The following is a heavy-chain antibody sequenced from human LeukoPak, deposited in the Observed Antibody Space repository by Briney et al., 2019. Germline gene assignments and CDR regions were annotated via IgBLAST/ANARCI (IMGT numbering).Heavy chain of an antibody. Sequence: PSETLSLTCTVSGGSISSGSYYWSWIRQPAGKGLEWIGRIYTSGSTNYNPSLKSRVTISVDTSKNQFSLKLSSVTAADTAVYYCARGDPITMVRGVRRDYWGQGTLVTVSS. J-gene: IGHJ4*02. CDR2: IYTSGST. CDR3: ARGDPITMVRGVRRDY. CDR1: GGSISSGSYY. V-gene: IGHV4-61*02. D-gene: IGHD3-10*01.